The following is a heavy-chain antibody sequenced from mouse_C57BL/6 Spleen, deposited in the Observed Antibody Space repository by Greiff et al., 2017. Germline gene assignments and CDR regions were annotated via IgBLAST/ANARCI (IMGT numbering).Heavy chain of an antibody. Sequence: QVQLQQSGAELVKPGASVKISCKASGYAFSSYWMNWVKQRPGKGLEWIGQIYPGDGATNYNGKFKGKATLTADKSSSTAYMQLSSLTSEDSAVYFCRTFYYDYDQAMDYWGQGTSVTVSS. J-gene: IGHJ4*01. CDR3: RTFYYDYDQAMDY. D-gene: IGHD2-4*01. CDR1: GYAFSSYW. V-gene: IGHV1-80*01. CDR2: IYPGDGAT.